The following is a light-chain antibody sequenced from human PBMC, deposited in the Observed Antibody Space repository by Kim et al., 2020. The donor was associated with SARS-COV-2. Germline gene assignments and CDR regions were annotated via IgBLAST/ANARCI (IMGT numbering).Light chain of an antibody. J-gene: IGLJ3*02. CDR2: LKSDGRH. CDR3: QTWGTGIWV. Sequence: ASVKLPCTLSRDHSTYAIAWHQQQPEKGPRFLMKLKSDGRHIKGDGIPDRFSGSSSGAERYLTISSLQSDDEAEYYCQTWGTGIWVFGGGTQLTVL. V-gene: IGLV4-69*01. CDR1: RDHSTYA.